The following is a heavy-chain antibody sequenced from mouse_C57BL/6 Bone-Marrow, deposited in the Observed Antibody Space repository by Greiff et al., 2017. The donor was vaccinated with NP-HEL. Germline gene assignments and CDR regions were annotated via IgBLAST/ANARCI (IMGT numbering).Heavy chain of an antibody. V-gene: IGHV1-64*01. CDR1: GYTFTSYW. CDR2: IHPNSGST. CDR3: ARWGYYYGSRYFYV. Sequence: QVQLQQPGAELVKPGASVKLSCKASGYTFTSYWMHWVKQRPGQGLEWIGMIHPNSGSTNYNEKFKSKATLTVDKSSSTAYMQLSSLTSEDSAVYYCARWGYYYGSRYFYVWGTGTTVTVSS. J-gene: IGHJ1*03. D-gene: IGHD1-1*01.